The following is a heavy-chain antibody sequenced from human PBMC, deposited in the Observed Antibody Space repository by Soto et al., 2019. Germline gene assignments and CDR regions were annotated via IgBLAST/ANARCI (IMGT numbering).Heavy chain of an antibody. CDR2: IKSKTDGGTT. J-gene: IGHJ5*02. CDR3: TTESSYTWFDP. V-gene: IGHV3-15*01. Sequence: PGGSLRLSCVASGFTFSTDSMNWVRQAPGKGLEWVGRIKSKTDGGTTDYAAPVKGRFTVSRDDSKNTLYLQMNSLKTEDTAVYYCTTESSYTWFDPWGQGTLVTVSS. CDR1: GFTFSTDS.